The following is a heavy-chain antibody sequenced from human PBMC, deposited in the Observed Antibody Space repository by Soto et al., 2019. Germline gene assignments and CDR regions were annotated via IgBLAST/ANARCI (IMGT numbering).Heavy chain of an antibody. CDR1: GFTFSSYG. CDR2: ISYDGSNK. V-gene: IGHV3-30*03. J-gene: IGHJ5*02. CDR3: ATLTGTTINWFDP. Sequence: QVQLVESGGGVVQPGRSLRLSCAASGFTFSSYGMHWVRQAPGKGLEWVAVISYDGSNKYYADSVKGRFTISRDNSKNTLYLQMNSLRAEDTAVYYCATLTGTTINWFDPWGQGTLVTVSS. D-gene: IGHD1-7*01.